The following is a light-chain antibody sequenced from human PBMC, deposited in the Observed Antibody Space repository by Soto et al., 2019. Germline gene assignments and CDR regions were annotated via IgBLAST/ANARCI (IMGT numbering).Light chain of an antibody. CDR2: DVR. CDR3: SSYTSSSTLYV. V-gene: IGLV2-14*01. J-gene: IGLJ1*01. Sequence: QSVLTAPASVSGSPGQSITISCTGTSSDVCGYNYVSWYQQHPGKAPKLMIYDVRNLPSGVSNRFSGSKSGNTASLTISGLQAEDEADYYCSSYTSSSTLYVFVTGTKLTVL. CDR1: SSDVCGYNY.